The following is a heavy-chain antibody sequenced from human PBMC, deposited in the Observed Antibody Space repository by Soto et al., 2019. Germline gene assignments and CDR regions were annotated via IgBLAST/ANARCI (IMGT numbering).Heavy chain of an antibody. CDR3: TRDGYCSSTSCPDYYYYYMDV. D-gene: IGHD2-2*03. J-gene: IGHJ6*03. CDR1: GFTFGDYA. Sequence: PGGSLRLSCTASGFTFGDYAMSWFRQAPGKGLEWVGFIRSKAYGGTTEYAASVKGRFTISRDDSKSIAYLQMNSLKTKDTAVYYCTRDGYCSSTSCPDYYYYYMDVWGKGTTVTVSS. CDR2: IRSKAYGGTT. V-gene: IGHV3-49*03.